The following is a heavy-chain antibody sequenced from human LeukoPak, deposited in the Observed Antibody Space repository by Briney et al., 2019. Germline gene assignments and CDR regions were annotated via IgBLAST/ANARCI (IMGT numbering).Heavy chain of an antibody. CDR2: ISGSGGST. Sequence: GGSLRLSCAASGFTFSSYGMSWVRQAPGKGLEWVSAISGSGGSTYYADSVKGRFTISRDNSKNTLYLQMNSLRAEDTAVYYCAKDIAYGDFAFDYWGQGTLVTVSS. J-gene: IGHJ4*02. CDR3: AKDIAYGDFAFDY. CDR1: GFTFSSYG. V-gene: IGHV3-23*01. D-gene: IGHD4-17*01.